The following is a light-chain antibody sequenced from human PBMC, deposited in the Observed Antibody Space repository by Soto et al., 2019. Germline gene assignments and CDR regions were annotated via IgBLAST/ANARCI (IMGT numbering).Light chain of an antibody. CDR2: GAF. CDR1: ETVSGSF. CDR3: QQYSNWPKT. Sequence: DIVLTQSPGTLSLSPGERATLSCGASETVSGSFLAWYQQKSGQAPRLLIYGAFTRAAGVPARFSGSGSGTEFSLTISSLQSEDSAVYFCQQYSNWPKTFGQGTKVDIK. V-gene: IGKV3-15*01. J-gene: IGKJ1*01.